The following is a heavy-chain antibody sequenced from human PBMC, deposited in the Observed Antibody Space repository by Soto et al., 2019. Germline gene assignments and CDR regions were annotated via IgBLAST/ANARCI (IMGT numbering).Heavy chain of an antibody. J-gene: IGHJ4*02. CDR3: ARDRAHFYESGVRLNL. CDR2: ISYSGST. D-gene: IGHD3-22*01. CDR1: GDSMNNGDYF. V-gene: IGHV4-30-4*01. Sequence: SETLSLTCSVSGDSMNNGDYFWTWIRQTPGKGLQWIGYISYSGSTFYNPSLKTRLAMSVDTSKNQFSVRLRSVTAADTAVYYCARDRAHFYESGVRLNLWCQGMLVTVSS.